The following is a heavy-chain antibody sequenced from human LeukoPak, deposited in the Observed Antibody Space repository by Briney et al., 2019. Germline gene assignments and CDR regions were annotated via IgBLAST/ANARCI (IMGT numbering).Heavy chain of an antibody. D-gene: IGHD1-1*01. CDR2: IRYDGSDK. CDR1: GFTFTSFG. Sequence: PGGSLRLSCAASGFTFTSFGMHWVRQAPGKGLDWVAFIRYDGSDKYYTDSVKGRFTISRDNSKNTLYLQMNSLRAEDTAVYYCASVQLGRMDVWGQGTTVTVSS. CDR3: ASVQLGRMDV. V-gene: IGHV3-30*02. J-gene: IGHJ6*02.